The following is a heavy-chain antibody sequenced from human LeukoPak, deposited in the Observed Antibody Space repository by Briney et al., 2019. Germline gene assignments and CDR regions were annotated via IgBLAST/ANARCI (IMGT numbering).Heavy chain of an antibody. D-gene: IGHD1-1*01. Sequence: ASVKVSCKASGYTFTSYYMHWVRQAPGQGLEWMGIINPSGGSTSYAQKFQGRVTMTRDTSTSTVYMELSGLRSEDTAVYYCAIHNPSSYGMDVWGQGTTVTVSS. J-gene: IGHJ6*02. CDR3: AIHNPSSYGMDV. V-gene: IGHV1-46*01. CDR1: GYTFTSYY. CDR2: INPSGGST.